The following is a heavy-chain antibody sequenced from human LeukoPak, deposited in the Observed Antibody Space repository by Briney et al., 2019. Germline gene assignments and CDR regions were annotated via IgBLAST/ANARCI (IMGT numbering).Heavy chain of an antibody. D-gene: IGHD1-26*01. CDR2: ISGSGGST. CDR1: GFTFSNYA. Sequence: PGGSLRLSCAASGFTFSNYAMSWVRQAPGKGLEWVSDISGSGGSTYYADSVKGRFTISRDNSKNTLYLQMSSLRAEDTAVYYCAKDAKVGATNYFDYWGQGTLVTVSS. J-gene: IGHJ4*02. V-gene: IGHV3-23*01. CDR3: AKDAKVGATNYFDY.